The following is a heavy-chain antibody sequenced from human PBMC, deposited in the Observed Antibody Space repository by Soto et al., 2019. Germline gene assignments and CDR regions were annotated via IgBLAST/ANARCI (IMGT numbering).Heavy chain of an antibody. CDR3: ARVWGSYQAPSGGAGFDP. D-gene: IGHD3-16*02. J-gene: IGHJ5*02. Sequence: GAVKVSCKTSGYSFTSNAITWVGQAPGQGLEWMGWISTYSGDPNYAQKFQGRVTMTTDTSTNTAYMELRNLRSDDTAGYYCARVWGSYQAPSGGAGFDPWGQGTLVTVSS. CDR2: ISTYSGDP. V-gene: IGHV1-18*04. CDR1: GYSFTSNA.